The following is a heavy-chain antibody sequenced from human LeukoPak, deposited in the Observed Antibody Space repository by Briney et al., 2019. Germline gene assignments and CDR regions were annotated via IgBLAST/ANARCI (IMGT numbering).Heavy chain of an antibody. CDR2: ISGSPSGT. J-gene: IGHJ3*02. CDR3: ARDPYIKAFDI. CDR1: GFIFSSHA. V-gene: IGHV3-23*01. D-gene: IGHD1-14*01. Sequence: GASLRLSCAASGFIFSSHAMNWVRQAPGKGLEWVSGISGSPSGTYYTDSVKGRFTISRDNSNNTLYLQMNNLRVEDTAVYYCARDPYIKAFDIWGQGTMVTVSS.